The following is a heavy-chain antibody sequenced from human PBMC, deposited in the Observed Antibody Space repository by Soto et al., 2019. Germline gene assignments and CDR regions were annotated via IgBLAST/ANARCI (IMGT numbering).Heavy chain of an antibody. J-gene: IGHJ4*02. Sequence: QVQLVQSGAEVKKPGASVKVSCKASGYTFSNYVITWGRQAPGQGLEWMGCISNNDNRKYAQNFQERVTLTAESSTATAYMVLKSPRSDDAAVYYGVREGGDSDYRLAYWGQGTLVTVSS. D-gene: IGHD4-4*01. CDR2: ISNNDNR. V-gene: IGHV1-18*01. CDR1: GYTFSNYV. CDR3: VREGGDSDYRLAY.